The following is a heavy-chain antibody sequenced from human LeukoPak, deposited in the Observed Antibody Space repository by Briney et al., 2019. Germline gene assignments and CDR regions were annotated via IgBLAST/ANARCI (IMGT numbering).Heavy chain of an antibody. V-gene: IGHV3-53*01. CDR1: GLTGSHNY. CDR2: IHTSGDT. D-gene: IGHD4-17*01. CDR3: IVFGDSNH. J-gene: IGHJ5*02. Sequence: GGSLRLSCAASGLTGSHNYVSWIRQAPGKGLEWVSAIHTSGDTCYADSVKGRFTISRDTSKNTLYLQINSLRVEDTAVYYCIVFGDSNHWGQGTLVTVSS.